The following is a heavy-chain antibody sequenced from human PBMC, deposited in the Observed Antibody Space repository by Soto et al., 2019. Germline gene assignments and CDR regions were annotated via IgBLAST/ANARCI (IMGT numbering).Heavy chain of an antibody. CDR2: ISAYNGNT. J-gene: IGHJ4*02. CDR1: GYTFTSYG. V-gene: IGHV1-18*01. D-gene: IGHD6-13*01. CDR3: AREICIAAAGTSDY. Sequence: ASVKVSCKASGYTFTSYGISWVRQAPGQGLEWMGWISAYNGNTNYAQKLQGRVTMTTDTSTSTAYMELRSLRSDDTAVYYCAREICIAAAGTSDYWGQGTLVTVSS.